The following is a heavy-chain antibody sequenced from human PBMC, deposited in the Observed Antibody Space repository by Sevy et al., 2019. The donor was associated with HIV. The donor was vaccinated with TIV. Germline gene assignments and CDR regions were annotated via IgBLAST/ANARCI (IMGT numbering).Heavy chain of an antibody. CDR3: AGENAWGRGYS. J-gene: IGHJ4*02. Sequence: SETLSLTCTVSDGSITSLYWNWIRQPPGKGLEWIANIYYNGHINYNPSLKSRVTLSLDTSKNQFSLRLSSLTAADTAMYYCAGENAWGRGYSWGQGTLVTVSS. D-gene: IGHD1-26*01. CDR1: DGSITSLY. V-gene: IGHV4-59*08. CDR2: IYYNGHI.